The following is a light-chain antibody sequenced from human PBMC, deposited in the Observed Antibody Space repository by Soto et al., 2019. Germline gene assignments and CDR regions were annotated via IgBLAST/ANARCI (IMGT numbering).Light chain of an antibody. CDR1: QSVSSN. V-gene: IGKV3-15*01. CDR2: GAS. J-gene: IGKJ5*01. CDR3: QQYNNWPIT. Sequence: EIVMTQSPATLSVSPGERATLSCRASQSVSSNLAWYQQKTGQAPSLLIYGASTRATGIPARFSGSGSGTEFTLTISSLQSEEFAGYYCQQYNNWPITFGQGNDWRL.